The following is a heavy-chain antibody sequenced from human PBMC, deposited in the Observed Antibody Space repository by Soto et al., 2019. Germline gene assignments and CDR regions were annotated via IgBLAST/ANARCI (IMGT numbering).Heavy chain of an antibody. J-gene: IGHJ4*02. CDR2: IVVGSGNT. Sequence: GASVKVSCKASGFTFSSSAVKWVRQARGQRLEWIGWIVVGSGNTNYAQKFEERVTITRDMSTTTAYMYRSSLRSDDTAVYYCAAYLHCSSSSCYPYHFDYWGQGTLVTVSS. V-gene: IGHV1-58*01. D-gene: IGHD2-2*01. CDR3: AAYLHCSSSSCYPYHFDY. CDR1: GFTFSSSA.